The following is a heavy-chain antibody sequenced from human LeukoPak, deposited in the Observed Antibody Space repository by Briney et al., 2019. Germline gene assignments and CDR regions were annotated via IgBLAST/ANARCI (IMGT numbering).Heavy chain of an antibody. CDR2: ISSSSNSI. D-gene: IGHD6-19*01. V-gene: IGHV3-48*01. CDR3: AREGEQWLTIDY. J-gene: IGHJ4*02. Sequence: GGSLRLSCAASGFSFSTYEFHWVRHAPGKGLEWVSYISSSSNSIYYADSVKGRFTISRDNAKNSLYLQMNSLRAEDTAVFYCAREGEQWLTIDYWGQGTLVTVSS. CDR1: GFSFSTYE.